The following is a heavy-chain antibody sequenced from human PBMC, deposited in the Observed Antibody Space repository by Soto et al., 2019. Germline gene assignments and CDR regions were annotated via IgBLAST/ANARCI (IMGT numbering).Heavy chain of an antibody. V-gene: IGHV1-3*01. Sequence: ASVKVSCKPSGYNFIDYAMHWVRQAPGQRLEWMGWINAANDNREYSQKFQGRVTLTRDTSATTAYMELWGLRSDDTAVYYCARPSSYGSYYYFDLWGQGTPVTVSS. CDR1: GYNFIDYA. CDR3: ARPSSYGSYYYFDL. CDR2: INAANDNR. D-gene: IGHD1-26*01. J-gene: IGHJ4*02.